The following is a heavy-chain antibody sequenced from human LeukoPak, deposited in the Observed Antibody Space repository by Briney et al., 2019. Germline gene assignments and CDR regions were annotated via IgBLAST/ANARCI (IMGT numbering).Heavy chain of an antibody. CDR1: GFAFSTHW. CDR3: ARGRGMDV. CDR2: INQDGSQK. J-gene: IGHJ6*03. Sequence: GGSLRLSCAASGFAFSTHWMTWVRQAAGKGLEWVATINQDGSQKYYVDSVKGRFAISGDNAKNSLSLQMNSLRAEDTAVYYCARGRGMDVWGKGTTVTVSS. V-gene: IGHV3-7*01.